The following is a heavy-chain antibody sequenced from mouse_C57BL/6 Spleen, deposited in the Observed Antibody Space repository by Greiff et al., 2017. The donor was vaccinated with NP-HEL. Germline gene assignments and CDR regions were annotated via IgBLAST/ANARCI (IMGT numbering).Heavy chain of an antibody. Sequence: EVQLVESGGGLVQPGESLKLSCESNEYEFPSHDMSWVRKTPEKRLELVAAINSDGGSTYYPDTMERRFIISRDNTKKTLYLQMSRLRSEDTALDYCARHEGDYYGSSFAYWGQGTLVTVSA. CDR3: ARHEGDYYGSSFAY. J-gene: IGHJ3*01. D-gene: IGHD1-1*01. CDR1: EYEFPSHD. V-gene: IGHV5-2*01. CDR2: INSDGGST.